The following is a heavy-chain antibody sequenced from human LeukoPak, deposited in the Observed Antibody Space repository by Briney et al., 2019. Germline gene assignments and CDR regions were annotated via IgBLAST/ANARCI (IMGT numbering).Heavy chain of an antibody. D-gene: IGHD3-22*01. CDR1: GYTFTGYY. CDR2: INPNSGGT. V-gene: IGHV1-2*06. Sequence: ASVKVSCKASGYTFTGYYMRWVRQAPGQGLEWMGRINPNSGGTKYAQKFQGRVTMTRDTSISTAYMELSRLRSDDTALYYCARWRYYYDSSSQLDYGGQGTLVTVSP. CDR3: ARWRYYYDSSSQLDY. J-gene: IGHJ4*02.